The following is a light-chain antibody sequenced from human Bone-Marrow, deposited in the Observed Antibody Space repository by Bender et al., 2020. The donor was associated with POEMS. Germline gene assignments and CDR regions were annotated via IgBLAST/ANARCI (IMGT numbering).Light chain of an antibody. V-gene: IGLV2-8*01. CDR3: SSYAGSNGVV. Sequence: QSALTQPPSASGSPGQSVTISCTGTSGDVGGYNYVSWYQQYPGKAPKLMIYEVSRRPSGVPDRFSGSESGNTASLTVSGLQAEDEADYYCSSYAGSNGVVFGGGTLLTVL. CDR1: SGDVGGYNY. CDR2: EVS. J-gene: IGLJ2*01.